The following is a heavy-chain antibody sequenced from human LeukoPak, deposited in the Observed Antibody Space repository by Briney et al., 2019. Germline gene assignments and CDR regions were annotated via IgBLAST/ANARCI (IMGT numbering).Heavy chain of an antibody. CDR1: GFSFSRYS. CDR3: AKDAQWLVPEGYYYYMDV. D-gene: IGHD6-19*01. Sequence: GGSRRLSGAGSGFSFSRYSRNWFRKAPGKGLERVSSISSSTRYIFYADSVKGRFTVSRDNAKNSLYLQMNSLRVEDTAVYYCAKDAQWLVPEGYYYYMDVWGKGTTVTVSS. V-gene: IGHV3-21*01. J-gene: IGHJ6*03. CDR2: ISSSTRYI.